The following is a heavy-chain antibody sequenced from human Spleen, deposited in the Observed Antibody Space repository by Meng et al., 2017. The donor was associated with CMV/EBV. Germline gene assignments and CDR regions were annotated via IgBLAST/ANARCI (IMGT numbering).Heavy chain of an antibody. CDR1: GFTFRNAW. CDR3: TTPHSSGSYCLDY. Sequence: SGFTFRNAWMNWVRQTPGKGLEWVRRINSKTDGETIDYAVPVKGRFTISRDDSKNTLYLQMTSLTTEDTAVYYCTTPHSSGSYCLDYWGQGILVTVSS. D-gene: IGHD3-10*01. J-gene: IGHJ4*02. V-gene: IGHV3-15*07. CDR2: INSKTDGETI.